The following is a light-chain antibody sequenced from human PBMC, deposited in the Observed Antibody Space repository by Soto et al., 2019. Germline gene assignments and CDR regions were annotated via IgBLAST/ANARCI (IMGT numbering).Light chain of an antibody. CDR1: QNIDRY. Sequence: DNQMTQSPSSLSASVGDRVPIPCRASQNIDRYLNWYQQKPGKAPKLLIYAASSLQSGVASRFSGIGSVTDFTLTISSLQPEDFATYYCQQSNRVPSLTCGGGTKVEI. CDR3: QQSNRVPSLT. J-gene: IGKJ4*01. CDR2: AAS. V-gene: IGKV1-39*01.